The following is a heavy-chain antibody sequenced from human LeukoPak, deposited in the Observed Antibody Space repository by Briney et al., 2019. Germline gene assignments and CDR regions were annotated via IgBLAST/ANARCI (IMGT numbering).Heavy chain of an antibody. Sequence: SETLSLTCTVSGGSINTYYWNWIRQPPGKGLEWIGYLYSSGRTNYNPSLKSRVTISVDTSKNQFSLKLSSVTAADTAVYYCARVRGIVATVNYFDYWGQGTLVTVSS. CDR3: ARVRGIVATVNYFDY. D-gene: IGHD5-12*01. CDR2: LYSSGRT. J-gene: IGHJ4*02. CDR1: GGSINTYY. V-gene: IGHV4-59*01.